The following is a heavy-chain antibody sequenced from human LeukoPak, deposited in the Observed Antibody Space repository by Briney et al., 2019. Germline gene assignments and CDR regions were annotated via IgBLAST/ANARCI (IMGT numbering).Heavy chain of an antibody. CDR3: ARTNPVYGDYDY. J-gene: IGHJ4*02. V-gene: IGHV3-23*01. D-gene: IGHD4-17*01. CDR1: GFTFSNYA. CDR2: IIGGSGGTT. Sequence: GGSLRLSCVTSGFTFSNYAMNWVRQAPGKGLEWVSGIIGGSGGTTYYADSVKGRFTISRDLAWNTLLLQMHSLRADDTAVHYCARTNPVYGDYDYWGQGTLVTVSS.